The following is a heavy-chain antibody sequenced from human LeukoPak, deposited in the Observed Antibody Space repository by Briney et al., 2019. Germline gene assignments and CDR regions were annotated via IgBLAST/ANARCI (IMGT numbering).Heavy chain of an antibody. Sequence: SETLSLTCAVSGGSISSSNWWSWVRQPPGKGLEWIGEINHSGSTNYNPSLKSRVTISVDTSKNQFSLKLSSVTAADTAVYYCARDAAYYYGSGSYRNGIDYWGQGSLVTVSS. CDR1: GGSISSSNW. V-gene: IGHV4-4*02. D-gene: IGHD3-10*01. CDR3: ARDAAYYYGSGSYRNGIDY. CDR2: INHSGST. J-gene: IGHJ4*02.